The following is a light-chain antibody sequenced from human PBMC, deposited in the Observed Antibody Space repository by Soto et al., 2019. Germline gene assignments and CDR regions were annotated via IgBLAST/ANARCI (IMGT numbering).Light chain of an antibody. CDR1: SGPVFTSSY. Sequence: QAVVTQEPSFSVSPGGTVTLTCGLSSGPVFTSSYPNWYQQTPGQAPRTLIFNTNTRSSGVPDRFSGSILGDKAALTITGAQADDDSYYYCLLYLGGGIWVFGGGTNPTVL. V-gene: IGLV8-61*01. J-gene: IGLJ3*02. CDR2: NTN. CDR3: LLYLGGGIWV.